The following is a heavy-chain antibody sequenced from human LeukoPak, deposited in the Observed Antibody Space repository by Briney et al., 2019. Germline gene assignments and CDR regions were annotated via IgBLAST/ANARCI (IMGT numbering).Heavy chain of an antibody. CDR3: ARGLLSSGYYHYWRAAQFDY. CDR1: GDSVSSNSAA. V-gene: IGHV6-1*01. Sequence: SQTLSLTCAISGDSVSSNSAAWNWIRQSPSRGLEWPGRTYYRSKWYNDYAVSVKSRITINPDTSKNQFSLQLNSVTPGDTAVYYCARGLLSSGYYHYWRAAQFDYWGQGTLVTVSS. J-gene: IGHJ4*02. D-gene: IGHD3-22*01. CDR2: TYYRSKWYN.